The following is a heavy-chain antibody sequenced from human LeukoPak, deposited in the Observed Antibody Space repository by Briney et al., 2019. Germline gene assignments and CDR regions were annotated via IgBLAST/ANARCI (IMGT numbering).Heavy chain of an antibody. CDR1: GFTFNSHC. Sequence: GGSLRLSCAASGFTFNSHCMSWVRQAPGKGLEWVANIKPDESEEYYVDSVKGRFTISRDNTKNSLYLQMSSLRAEDTAVYYCARHSGSYYLFDFWGQGTLVTVSS. CDR3: ARHSGSYYLFDF. V-gene: IGHV3-7*01. D-gene: IGHD1-26*01. J-gene: IGHJ4*02. CDR2: IKPDESEE.